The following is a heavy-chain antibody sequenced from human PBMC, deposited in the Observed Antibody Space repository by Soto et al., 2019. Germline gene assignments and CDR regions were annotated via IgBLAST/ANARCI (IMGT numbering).Heavy chain of an antibody. J-gene: IGHJ5*02. Sequence: SETLSLTCTVSGGSISSGNYYWSWIRQPPGKGLEWIGFISYSGTTHYSASLKSRVTISVDTSKNQFSLKLSSVTAADTAVYYWARRRVVAATVGTSTRTNNWFDPWGQGTLVT. CDR2: ISYSGTT. CDR3: ARRRVVAATVGTSTRTNNWFDP. V-gene: IGHV4-30-4*01. CDR1: GGSISSGNYY. D-gene: IGHD2-15*01.